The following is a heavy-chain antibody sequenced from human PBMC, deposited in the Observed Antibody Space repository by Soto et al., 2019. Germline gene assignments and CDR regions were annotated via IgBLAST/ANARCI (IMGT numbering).Heavy chain of an antibody. J-gene: IGHJ4*02. CDR3: ATELGENPASPFDA. Sequence: ASVKVSCKASGVTFSSETLGWVRQAPGQGLEWVGGIIPLFGTASYAHKFQGRVTITADESTSTVYMELSSLRSDDTAVYFCATELGENPASPFDAWGQGTLVTVSS. CDR1: GVTFSSET. D-gene: IGHD3-10*01. V-gene: IGHV1-69*13. CDR2: IIPLFGTA.